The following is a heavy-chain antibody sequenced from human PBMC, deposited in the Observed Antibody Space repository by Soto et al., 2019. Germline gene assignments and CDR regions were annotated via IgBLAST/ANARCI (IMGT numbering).Heavy chain of an antibody. CDR2: ISGNGADT. Sequence: QPGGSLRLSCAASGFPFSHYAMTWVRQAPGKGLEWVSAISGNGADTTYADSVRGRFTISRDNSKNTLYLQMNSLRAEDTAVYYCARAEFREFYGEKLGPDYWGQGTLVTVSS. CDR1: GFPFSHYA. CDR3: ARAEFREFYGEKLGPDY. V-gene: IGHV3-23*01. D-gene: IGHD4-17*01. J-gene: IGHJ4*02.